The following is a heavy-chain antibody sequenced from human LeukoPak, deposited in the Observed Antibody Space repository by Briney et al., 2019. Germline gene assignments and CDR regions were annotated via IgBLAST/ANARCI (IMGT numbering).Heavy chain of an antibody. D-gene: IGHD4-17*01. V-gene: IGHV3-21*01. CDR1: S. J-gene: IGHJ4*02. Sequence: SXSWVRQAPGKGLEWVSSISSSSSYMYYADSVKGRFTISRENAKNSLYLQMNSLRAEDTAVYYCARTPTVTTFGYWGQGTLVTVSS. CDR3: ARTPTVTTFGY. CDR2: ISSSSSYM.